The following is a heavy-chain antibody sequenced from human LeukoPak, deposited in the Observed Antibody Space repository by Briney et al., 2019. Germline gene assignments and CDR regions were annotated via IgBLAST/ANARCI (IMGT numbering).Heavy chain of an antibody. V-gene: IGHV1-2*06. CDR2: INPNSGGT. CDR1: GYTFTSYY. Sequence: ASVKVSCKASGYTFTSYYMHWVRQAPGQGLEWMGRINPNSGGTNYAQKLQGRVTMTTDTSTSTAYMELRSLRSDDTAVYYCARGAYCSSTSCYNDYWGQGTLVTVSS. D-gene: IGHD2-2*02. J-gene: IGHJ4*02. CDR3: ARGAYCSSTSCYNDY.